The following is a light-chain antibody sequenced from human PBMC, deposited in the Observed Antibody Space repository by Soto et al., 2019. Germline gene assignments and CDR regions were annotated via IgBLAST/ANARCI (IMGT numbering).Light chain of an antibody. J-gene: IGKJ5*01. Sequence: EIVLTQSPDTLSLSPGERATLSCRASQSVSSSYLAWYQQKPGQAPRLLIYGASSRATGIPDRFSGSGSGTDFTLTISRLEPEDFAVYYCQQYGSPITFGQGTRLEIK. CDR2: GAS. V-gene: IGKV3-20*01. CDR1: QSVSSSY. CDR3: QQYGSPIT.